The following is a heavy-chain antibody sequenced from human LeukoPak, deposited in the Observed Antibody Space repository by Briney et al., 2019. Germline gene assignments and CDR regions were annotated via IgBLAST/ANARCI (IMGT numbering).Heavy chain of an antibody. Sequence: SETLSLTCAVYGGTFSGYYWSWIRQPPGKGLEWIGEINHSGSTNYNPSLKSRVTISVDTSKNQFSLKLSSVTAADTAVYYCARGRIGGYSRFDYWGQGTLVTVSS. CDR1: GGTFSGYY. CDR2: INHSGST. V-gene: IGHV4-34*01. J-gene: IGHJ4*02. CDR3: ARGRIGGYSRFDY. D-gene: IGHD5-12*01.